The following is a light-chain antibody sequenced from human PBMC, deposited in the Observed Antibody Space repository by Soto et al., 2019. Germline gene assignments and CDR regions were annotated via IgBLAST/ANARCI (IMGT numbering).Light chain of an antibody. V-gene: IGKV3-15*01. Sequence: ETAMTQSPATLSVSPGERATLSCRVSQSVGSNLAWYQQKPGQAPRLLIYGASTRATGIPARFSGTGSGTEFTLTISSLQSEDFAVYYCQQYNNWPPMYTFGQGTKLEIK. CDR2: GAS. CDR1: QSVGSN. J-gene: IGKJ2*01. CDR3: QQYNNWPPMYT.